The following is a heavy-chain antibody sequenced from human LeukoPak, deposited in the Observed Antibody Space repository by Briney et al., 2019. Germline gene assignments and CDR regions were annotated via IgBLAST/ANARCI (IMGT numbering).Heavy chain of an antibody. CDR3: AKDQRP. CDR1: GFTFSSYA. Sequence: PGGSLRLSCAASGFTFSSYAMSWVRQAPEKGLEWVSAISGGGYTTYYADSVKGRFTISRDNSKNTLYLQMNSLTVDDTAVYYRAKDQRPWGQGILVTVSS. CDR2: ISGGGYTT. J-gene: IGHJ5*02. V-gene: IGHV3-23*01.